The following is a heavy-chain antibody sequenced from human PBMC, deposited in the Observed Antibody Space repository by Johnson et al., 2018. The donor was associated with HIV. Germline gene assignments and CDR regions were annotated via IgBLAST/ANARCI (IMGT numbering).Heavy chain of an antibody. Sequence: VQLVESGGGVVQPGRSLRLSCAASGFTFSSYAMHWVRQAPGKGLEWVAVISYDGSNKYYADSVKGRFTISRDNSKNTLYLQMNSLRAEDTAVYYCARDEPYNLNAFDIWGQGTMVIVSS. CDR1: GFTFSSYA. CDR3: ARDEPYNLNAFDI. CDR2: ISYDGSNK. J-gene: IGHJ3*02. V-gene: IGHV3-30*04. D-gene: IGHD5-24*01.